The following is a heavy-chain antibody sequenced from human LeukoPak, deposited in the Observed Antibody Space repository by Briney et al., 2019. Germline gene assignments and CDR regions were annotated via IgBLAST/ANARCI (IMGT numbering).Heavy chain of an antibody. J-gene: IGHJ4*02. Sequence: SETLSLTCTVSGGSISSYYWSWIRQSPGKGLEWIGYIYTSGSTNYNPSLKSRVTISVDTSKNQFSLKLSSVTAADTAVYYCARGGGYSYGYFGVFDYWGQGTLVTVSS. CDR3: ARGGGYSYGYFGVFDY. CDR1: GGSISSYY. D-gene: IGHD5-18*01. V-gene: IGHV4-4*09. CDR2: IYTSGST.